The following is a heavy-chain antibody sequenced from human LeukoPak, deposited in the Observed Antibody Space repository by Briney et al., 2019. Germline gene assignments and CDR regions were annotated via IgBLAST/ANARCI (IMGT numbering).Heavy chain of an antibody. CDR1: GYTFTSYG. CDR3: ARDQQLVLGY. D-gene: IGHD6-13*01. Sequence: ASVKVSCKASGYTFTSYGISWVRQAPGQGLEWMGWINPNSGGTNYAQKFQGRVTMTRDTSISTAYMELSRLRSDDTAVYYCARDQQLVLGYWGQGTLVTVSS. J-gene: IGHJ4*02. CDR2: INPNSGGT. V-gene: IGHV1-2*02.